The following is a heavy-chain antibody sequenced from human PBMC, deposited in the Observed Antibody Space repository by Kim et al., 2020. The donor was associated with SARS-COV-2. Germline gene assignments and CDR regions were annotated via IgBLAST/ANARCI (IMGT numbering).Heavy chain of an antibody. Sequence: ASVKVSCKASGYTFTGYYMHWVRQAPGQGLEWMRRINPNSGGTNYAQKFQGRVTMTRDTSISTAYMELSRLRSDNTAVYYCARLLGIAARADNTAMVKTFDYWGQGTLVTVSS. J-gene: IGHJ4*02. D-gene: IGHD5-18*01. V-gene: IGHV1-2*06. CDR1: GYTFTGYY. CDR2: INPNSGGT. CDR3: ARLLGIAARADNTAMVKTFDY.